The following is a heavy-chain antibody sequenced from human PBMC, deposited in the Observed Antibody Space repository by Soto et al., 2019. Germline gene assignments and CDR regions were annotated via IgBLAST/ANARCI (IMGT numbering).Heavy chain of an antibody. D-gene: IGHD2-2*01. Sequence: SVKVSCKASGGTFSSYAISLVRQAPGQGLEWMGGIIPIFGTANYAQKFQGRVTITADESTSTAYMELRSLRSDDTAVYYCARGGVVVPAAYDYWGQGTLVTVSS. V-gene: IGHV1-69*13. CDR3: ARGGVVVPAAYDY. CDR2: IIPIFGTA. J-gene: IGHJ4*02. CDR1: GGTFSSYA.